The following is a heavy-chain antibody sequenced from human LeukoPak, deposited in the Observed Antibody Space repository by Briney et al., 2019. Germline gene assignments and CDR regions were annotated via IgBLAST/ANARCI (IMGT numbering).Heavy chain of an antibody. V-gene: IGHV4-59*01. CDR1: GGSISSYY. Sequence: PSETLSLTRTVSGGSISSYYWSWIRQPPGKGLEWIGYIYYSGSTNYNPSLKSRVTISVDTSKNQFSLKLSSVTAADTAVYYCARGGQWGPWYYFDYWAQGTLVTVSS. J-gene: IGHJ4*02. CDR2: IYYSGST. D-gene: IGHD6-19*01. CDR3: ARGGQWGPWYYFDY.